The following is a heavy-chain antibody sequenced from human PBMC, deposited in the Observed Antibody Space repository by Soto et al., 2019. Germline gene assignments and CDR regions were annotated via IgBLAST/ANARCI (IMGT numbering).Heavy chain of an antibody. CDR3: ARQAVDEGYSSGWYFDS. J-gene: IGHJ4*02. V-gene: IGHV4-39*01. CDR2: VSYNVRT. D-gene: IGHD6-19*01. Sequence: QPQLQESGPGLVKPSETLFLTRTVSGGSISSRSYFWGWIRQPPGKGLEWIGSVSYNVRTYYNPSLKSRLTMSVDTSKNQFFLKLSSVTATDTAVYYCARQAVDEGYSSGWYFDSWGQGTLVTVSS. CDR1: GGSISSRSYF.